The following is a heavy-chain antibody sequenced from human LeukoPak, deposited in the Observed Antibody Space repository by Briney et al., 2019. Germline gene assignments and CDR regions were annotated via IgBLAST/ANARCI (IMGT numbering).Heavy chain of an antibody. V-gene: IGHV1-18*01. CDR2: ISAYNGNT. D-gene: IGHD6-13*01. J-gene: IGHJ5*02. Sequence: GASVKVSCKASGYTFTSYGISWVRQAPGQGLECMGWISAYNGNTNYAQKLQGRVTMTTDTSTSTAYMELRSLRSDDTAVYYCARDSAAAGTNWFDPWGQGTLVTVSS. CDR1: GYTFTSYG. CDR3: ARDSAAAGTNWFDP.